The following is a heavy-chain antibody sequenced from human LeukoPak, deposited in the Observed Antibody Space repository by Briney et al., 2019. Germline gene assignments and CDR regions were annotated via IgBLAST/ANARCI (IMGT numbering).Heavy chain of an antibody. CDR2: IYNSGST. D-gene: IGHD6-19*01. CDR3: ARDSTDYSSCWFDN. J-gene: IGHJ4*02. Sequence: SETLSLTCIVSGDSIKSYYWSWIQQPAGKGLEWIGRIYNSGSTNYNPSLKSRVTMSVDTSKNQFSLKLTSVTAADTAVYFCARDSTDYSSCWFDNWGRGILVTVSS. V-gene: IGHV4-4*07. CDR1: GDSIKSYY.